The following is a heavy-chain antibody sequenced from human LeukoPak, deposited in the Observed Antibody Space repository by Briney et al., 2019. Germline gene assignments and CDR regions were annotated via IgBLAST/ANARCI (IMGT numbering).Heavy chain of an antibody. Sequence: SETLSLTCAVSGGSISSGGYSWSWIRQPPGKGLEWIGYIYHSGSTYYNPSLKNRVTISVDRSKNQFSLKLSSVTAADTAVYYCARGYEGNYYYYYGMDVWGKGTTVTVS. D-gene: IGHD1-1*01. CDR2: IYHSGST. J-gene: IGHJ6*04. V-gene: IGHV4-30-2*01. CDR1: GGSISSGGYS. CDR3: ARGYEGNYYYYYGMDV.